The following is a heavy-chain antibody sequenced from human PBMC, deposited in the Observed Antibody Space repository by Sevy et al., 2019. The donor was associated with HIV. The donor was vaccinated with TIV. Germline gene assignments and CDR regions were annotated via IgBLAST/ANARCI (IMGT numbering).Heavy chain of an antibody. CDR2: IYSGDST. D-gene: IGHD3-22*01. CDR1: GFTVSNNY. Sequence: GGSLRLSCAASGFTVSNNYMSWVRQAPGKGLQWVSVIYSGDSTYYADSVKGRFTISRDNSKNTLYLQMNSLRAEDTAVYYCARLSVYYYDSSGYYTTGNAFAIWGQGTMVTVSS. J-gene: IGHJ3*02. CDR3: ARLSVYYYDSSGYYTTGNAFAI. V-gene: IGHV3-53*01.